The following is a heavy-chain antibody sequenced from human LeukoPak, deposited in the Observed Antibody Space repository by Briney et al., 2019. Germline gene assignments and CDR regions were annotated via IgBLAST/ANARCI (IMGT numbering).Heavy chain of an antibody. J-gene: IGHJ4*02. CDR2: ISYDGSNK. Sequence: GGSLRLSCAASGFTFSSYGMHWVRRAPGKGLEWVAVISYDGSNKYYADSVKGRFTISRDNSKNTLYLQMNSLRAEDTAVYYCAKGYGDWGQGTLVTVSS. CDR1: GFTFSSYG. CDR3: AKGYGD. D-gene: IGHD3-16*01. V-gene: IGHV3-30*18.